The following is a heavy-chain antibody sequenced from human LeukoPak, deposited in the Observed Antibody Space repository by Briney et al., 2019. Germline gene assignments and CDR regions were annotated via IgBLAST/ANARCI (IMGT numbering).Heavy chain of an antibody. CDR2: IRYDGSNK. V-gene: IGHV3-30*02. CDR3: AKDPWGSGSYYNAAY. CDR1: GFTFSSYG. D-gene: IGHD3-10*01. J-gene: IGHJ4*02. Sequence: GGSLRLSCAASGFTFSSYGMHWVRQAPGKGLEWVAFIRYDGSNKYYADSVKGRFTISRDNSKNTLYLQMNSLRAEDTAVYYCAKDPWGSGSYYNAAYWGQGTLVTVSS.